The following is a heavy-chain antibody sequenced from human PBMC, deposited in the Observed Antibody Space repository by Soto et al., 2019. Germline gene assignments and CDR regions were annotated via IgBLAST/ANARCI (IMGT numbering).Heavy chain of an antibody. CDR2: IYYSGST. Sequence: KPXGTLALTCTVSGGSISSYYWSWIRQPPGKGLEWIGYIYYSGSTNYNPSLKSRVTISVDTSKNQFSLKLSSVTAADTAVYYCARDSSSWYNWFDPWGQGTLVTVSS. D-gene: IGHD6-13*01. J-gene: IGHJ5*02. CDR3: ARDSSSWYNWFDP. V-gene: IGHV4-59*01. CDR1: GGSISSYY.